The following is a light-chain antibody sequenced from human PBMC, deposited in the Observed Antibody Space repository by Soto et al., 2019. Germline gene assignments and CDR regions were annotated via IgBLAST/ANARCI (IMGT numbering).Light chain of an antibody. CDR3: LLSFSGDYVV. J-gene: IGLJ3*02. CDR1: SGVVSGGHY. Sequence: QAVVTQEPSLTVSAGGTVTLTCGSNSGVVSGGHYPCWFQQKPGQAPRTLIYEATLKHPWTPARFSGSLLGGKAALTLSGAQPEDEAEYYCLLSFSGDYVVFGGGTKVTVL. V-gene: IGLV7-46*01. CDR2: EAT.